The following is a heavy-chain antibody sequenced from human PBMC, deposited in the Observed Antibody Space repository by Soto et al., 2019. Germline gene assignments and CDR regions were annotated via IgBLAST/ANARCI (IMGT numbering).Heavy chain of an antibody. CDR2: IYWDDDK. V-gene: IGHV2-5*02. J-gene: IGHJ4*02. Sequence: QITLKESGPTLVKPTQTLTLTCTFSGFSLSTSGVGVGWIRQPPGKALEWLALIYWDDDKRYSPSLKSRLTNTKDTSKNQVVLTMTNMDPVDTATYYCGHRRVERFFDYWGQGTLVTVSS. CDR1: GFSLSTSGVG. D-gene: IGHD1-1*01. CDR3: GHRRVERFFDY.